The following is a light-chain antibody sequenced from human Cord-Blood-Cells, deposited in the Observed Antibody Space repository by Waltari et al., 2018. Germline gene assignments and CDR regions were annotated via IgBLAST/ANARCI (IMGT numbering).Light chain of an antibody. CDR3: CSYAGSSTWV. CDR1: SSDVGRSNL. CDR2: EGS. V-gene: IGLV2-23*01. Sequence: QSALTQPASVSGSPGQSITISCTGTSSDVGRSNLVSWYQQHPGKAPKLMLYEGSKRPSGFSNRFSGSKSGNTASLTISGLQAEDEADYYCCSYAGSSTWVFGGGTKLTVL. J-gene: IGLJ3*02.